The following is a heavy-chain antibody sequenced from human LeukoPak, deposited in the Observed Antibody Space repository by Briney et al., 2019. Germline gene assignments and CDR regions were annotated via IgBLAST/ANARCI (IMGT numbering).Heavy chain of an antibody. Sequence: PSETLSLTCAVYGGSFSGYYWSWIRQPPGKGLEWIGEINHSGSTNYNPSLKSRVTISVDTSKNQFSLKLSSVTAADTAVYYCAKDRLGSHFDYWGQGTLVTVSS. J-gene: IGHJ4*02. CDR1: GGSFSGYY. CDR2: INHSGST. CDR3: AKDRLGSHFDY. V-gene: IGHV4-34*01. D-gene: IGHD3-16*01.